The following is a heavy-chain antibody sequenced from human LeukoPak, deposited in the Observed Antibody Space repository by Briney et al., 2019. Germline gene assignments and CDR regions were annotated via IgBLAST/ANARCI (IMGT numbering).Heavy chain of an antibody. CDR3: AKVGLDYYDSSGYYYDSGDY. V-gene: IGHV3-30*18. Sequence: GGSLRLCCAASGFTFSSYGMHWVRQAPGKGLEWVAVISYDGSNKYYADSVKGRFTISRDNSKNTLYLQMNSLRAEDTAVYYCAKVGLDYYDSSGYYYDSGDYWGQGTLVTVSS. CDR1: GFTFSSYG. J-gene: IGHJ4*02. D-gene: IGHD3-22*01. CDR2: ISYDGSNK.